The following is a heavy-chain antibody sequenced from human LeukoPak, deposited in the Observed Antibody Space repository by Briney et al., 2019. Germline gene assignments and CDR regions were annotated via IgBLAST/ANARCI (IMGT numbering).Heavy chain of an antibody. Sequence: PSDTLSLTCTVSGDSISTYYWSWIRQPPGKGLEWIGCICNSGGTNYNPSLKSRVTMSVDTSKNQFSLKLSSVTAADTAVYYCARGRYCSADICSGGDAFDIWGQGTMVPVSS. CDR3: ARGRYCSADICSGGDAFDI. CDR2: ICNSGGT. D-gene: IGHD2-15*01. J-gene: IGHJ3*02. V-gene: IGHV4-59*12. CDR1: GDSISTYY.